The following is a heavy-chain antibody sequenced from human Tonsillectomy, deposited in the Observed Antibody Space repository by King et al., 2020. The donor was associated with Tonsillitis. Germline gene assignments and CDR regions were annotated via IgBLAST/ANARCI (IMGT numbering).Heavy chain of an antibody. Sequence: QLQESGPGLVKPSETLSLTCTVSGGSISNYYWSWIRQPPGKGLEWIGYFYYSGSTNYNPSLKSRVTMSVDTSKNQFSLTLSSVTAADTATYYCARLWLGESPYFDYWGQGTLVIVSS. D-gene: IGHD3-10*01. CDR2: FYYSGST. J-gene: IGHJ4*02. CDR1: GGSISNYY. V-gene: IGHV4-59*08. CDR3: ARLWLGESPYFDY.